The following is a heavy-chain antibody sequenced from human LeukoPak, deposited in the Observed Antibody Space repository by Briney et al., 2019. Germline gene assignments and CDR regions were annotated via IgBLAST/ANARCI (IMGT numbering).Heavy chain of an antibody. CDR1: GYTFIDYY. D-gene: IGHD6-19*01. CDR3: AKSVPGLTFDY. J-gene: IGHJ4*02. V-gene: IGHV1-2*06. Sequence: GASVKVSCKASGYTFIDYYIHWVRLAPGQGLEWMGRINPKSGSTSYAQKFQGKVTMTRDTSTDTAYMELTRLRLDDTAVYHCAKSVPGLTFDYWGQGTPVTVSS. CDR2: INPKSGST.